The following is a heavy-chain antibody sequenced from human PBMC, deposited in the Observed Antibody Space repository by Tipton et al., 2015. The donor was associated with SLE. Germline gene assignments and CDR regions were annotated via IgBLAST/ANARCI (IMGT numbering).Heavy chain of an antibody. CDR2: ISPSGSI. J-gene: IGHJ6*02. Sequence: TLSLTCAVYGASFSGYYWNWIRQSPRKGLEWIGEISPSGSINYNPSLKSRVTISVDTSKNQFSLKLTSVTAADTAVYYCARDLLGSSWPNYYWYGMDVWGQGTTVTVSS. V-gene: IGHV4-34*01. CDR3: ARDLLGSSWPNYYWYGMDV. CDR1: GASFSGYY. D-gene: IGHD6-13*01.